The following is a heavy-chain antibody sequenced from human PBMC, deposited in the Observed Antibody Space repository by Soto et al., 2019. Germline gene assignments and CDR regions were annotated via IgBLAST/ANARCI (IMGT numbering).Heavy chain of an antibody. J-gene: IGHJ4*02. CDR1: GFTVSSNY. Sequence: GGSLRLSCAASGFTVSSNYMSWVRQAPGKGLEWVSLIYSGGSTYYADSVKGRFTISRDNSKNTLYLQMNSLRAEDTAVYYCARGPDSSTGYYGHFEYWGQGTLVTVYS. D-gene: IGHD3-9*01. CDR3: ARGPDSSTGYYGHFEY. V-gene: IGHV3-66*01. CDR2: IYSGGST.